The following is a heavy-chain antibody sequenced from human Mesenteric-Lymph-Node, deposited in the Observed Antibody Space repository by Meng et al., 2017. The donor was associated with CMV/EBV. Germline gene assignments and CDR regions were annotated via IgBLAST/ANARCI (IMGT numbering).Heavy chain of an antibody. CDR3: ARPSIPAAGTIRY. CDR2: IYYSARP. Sequence: SGRSISRSRFSWPCIRQPPGMGLEWLVSIYYSARPYYHPSLNRRVPISVDTSKNQFSLTLNSVTAADTAVYYCARPSIPAAGTIRYWGQGTLVTVSS. J-gene: IGHJ4*02. CDR1: GRSISRSRFS. V-gene: IGHV4-39*01. D-gene: IGHD6-13*01.